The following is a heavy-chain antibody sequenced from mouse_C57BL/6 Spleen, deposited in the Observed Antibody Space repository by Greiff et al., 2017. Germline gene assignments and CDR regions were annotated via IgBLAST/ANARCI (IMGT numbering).Heavy chain of an antibody. CDR3: SCVYPY. CDR2: IDPSDGYT. J-gene: IGHJ3*01. V-gene: IGHV1-69*01. Sequence: VQLQQPGAELVMPGASVKLSCKASGYTFTSYWMHWVKQRPGQGLEWIGEIDPSDGYTNYNQKFKGKSTLTVDKSSSTAYMQLSSLTSEDSAVYDCSCVYPYWGQGTLVTVSA. CDR1: GYTFTSYW.